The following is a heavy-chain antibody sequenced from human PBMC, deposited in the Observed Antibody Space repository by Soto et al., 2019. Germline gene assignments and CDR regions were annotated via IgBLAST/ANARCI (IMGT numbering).Heavy chain of an antibody. D-gene: IGHD3-16*01. Sequence: SETLSLTCTVSGGSISSYYWSWIRQPPGKGLEWIGYIYYSGSTNYNPSLKSRVTISVDTSKNQFSLHLNSVTLEDTAVYYCARSWFGHQVHWFDSWGQGTLVTVSS. V-gene: IGHV4-59*12. CDR3: ARSWFGHQVHWFDS. CDR1: GGSISSYY. CDR2: IYYSGST. J-gene: IGHJ5*01.